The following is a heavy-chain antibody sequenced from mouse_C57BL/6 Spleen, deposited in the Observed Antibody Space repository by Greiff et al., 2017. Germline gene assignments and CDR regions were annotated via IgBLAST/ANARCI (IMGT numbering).Heavy chain of an antibody. CDR2: IDPSDSYT. CDR3: ARRYYGSPYFDY. J-gene: IGHJ2*01. D-gene: IGHD1-1*01. Sequence: QVQLQQPGAELVKPGASVKLSCKASGYTFTSYWMQWVKQRPGQGLEWIGEIDPSDSYTNYNQKFKGKATLTVDTSSSTAYMQLSSLTSEDSAVYYCARRYYGSPYFDYWGQGTTLTVSS. V-gene: IGHV1-50*01. CDR1: GYTFTSYW.